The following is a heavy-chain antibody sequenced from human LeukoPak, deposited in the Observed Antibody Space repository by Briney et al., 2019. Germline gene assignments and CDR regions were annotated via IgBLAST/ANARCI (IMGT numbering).Heavy chain of an antibody. D-gene: IGHD5-24*01. CDR2: ISSSSSYI. V-gene: IGHV3-21*01. CDR1: GFTFSSYS. CDR3: ARDLTPSDGYFDY. J-gene: IGHJ4*02. Sequence: GGSLRLSCAASGFTFSSYSMNWVRQAPGKGLEWVSSISSSSSYIYYADSVKGRFTISRDDAKNSLYLQMNSLRAEDTAVYYCARDLTPSDGYFDYWGQGTLVTVSS.